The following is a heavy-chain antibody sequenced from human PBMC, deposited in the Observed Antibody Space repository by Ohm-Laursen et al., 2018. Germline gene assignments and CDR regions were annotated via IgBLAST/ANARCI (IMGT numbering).Heavy chain of an antibody. V-gene: IGHV1-18*01. CDR3: ANGLESLNW. Sequence: ASVTASCQATGPIFISYGINWVRQAPGQGLEWIGWVSVYNGDTMYAKSVQGRVTMTRDISTSTAFMELRSLRSDDTAVYYCANGLESLNWWGHGTLVTVSA. CDR2: VSVYNGDT. D-gene: IGHD3/OR15-3a*01. CDR1: GPIFISYG. J-gene: IGHJ4*01.